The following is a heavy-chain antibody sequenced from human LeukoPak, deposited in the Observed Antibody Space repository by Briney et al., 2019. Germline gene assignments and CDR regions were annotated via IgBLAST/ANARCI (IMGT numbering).Heavy chain of an antibody. D-gene: IGHD4-17*01. CDR1: GFTFSSYS. CDR3: ARDPYGDYGYFDY. J-gene: IGHJ4*02. V-gene: IGHV3-48*04. Sequence: GGSLRLSCAASGFTFSSYSMNWVRQAPGKGLEWVSYISSSSSTIYYADSVKGRFTISRDNAKNSLYLQLNSLRAEDTAVYYCARDPYGDYGYFDYWGQGTLVTVSS. CDR2: ISSSSSTI.